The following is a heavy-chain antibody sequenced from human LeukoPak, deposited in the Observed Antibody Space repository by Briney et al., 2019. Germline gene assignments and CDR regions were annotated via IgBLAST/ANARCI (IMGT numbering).Heavy chain of an antibody. Sequence: SETLSLTCAVYGGSFSGYYWSWIRQPPGKGLEWIGEINHSGSTNYNPSLKSRVTISVDTSKNQFSLKLSSVTAADTAVYYCARRRYLYYDSSGYYLAWGQGTLVTVSS. CDR3: ARRRYLYYDSSGYYLA. J-gene: IGHJ5*02. CDR1: GGSFSGYY. CDR2: INHSGST. V-gene: IGHV4-34*01. D-gene: IGHD3-22*01.